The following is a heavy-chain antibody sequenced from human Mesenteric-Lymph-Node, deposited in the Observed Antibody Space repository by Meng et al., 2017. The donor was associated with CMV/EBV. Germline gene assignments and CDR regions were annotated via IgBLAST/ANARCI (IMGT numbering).Heavy chain of an antibody. V-gene: IGHV3-20*04. CDR3: ARDPRGDFWSGYYYFDY. D-gene: IGHD3-3*01. Sequence: GGSLRLSCAASGFTFDDYGMSWVRQAPGKGLEWVSGINWNGGSTGYADSVKGRFTISRDNAKNSLYLQMNSLRAEDTAVYYCARDPRGDFWSGYYYFDYWGQGTLVTVSS. CDR1: GFTFDDYG. J-gene: IGHJ4*02. CDR2: INWNGGST.